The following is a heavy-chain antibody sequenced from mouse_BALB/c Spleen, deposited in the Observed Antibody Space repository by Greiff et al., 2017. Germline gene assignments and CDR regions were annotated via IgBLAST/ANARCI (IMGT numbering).Heavy chain of an antibody. V-gene: IGHV14-3*02. Sequence: VQLQQSGAELVKPGASVKLSCTASGFNIKDTYMHWVKQRPEQGLEWIGRIDPANGNTKYDPKFQGKATITADTSSNTAYLQLSSLTSEDTAVYYCTVITTVGYFDYWGQGTTLTVSS. CDR2: IDPANGNT. J-gene: IGHJ2*01. D-gene: IGHD1-1*01. CDR3: TVITTVGYFDY. CDR1: GFNIKDTY.